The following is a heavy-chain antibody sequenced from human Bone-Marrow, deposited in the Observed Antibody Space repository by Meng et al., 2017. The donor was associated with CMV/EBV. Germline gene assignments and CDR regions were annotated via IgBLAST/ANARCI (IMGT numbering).Heavy chain of an antibody. CDR1: GGSISSSSYY. CDR2: IYFTGST. V-gene: IGHV4-61*05. CDR3: ASASNGRGWFDP. Sequence: GSLRLSCTVSGGSISSSSYYWGWIRQPPGKGLEWIGYIYFTGSTNYNPSLKSRITMSVDTSKNQFSLKLRSVTAADTAVYYCASASNGRGWFDPWGQGTLVTVSS. J-gene: IGHJ5*02. D-gene: IGHD2-8*01.